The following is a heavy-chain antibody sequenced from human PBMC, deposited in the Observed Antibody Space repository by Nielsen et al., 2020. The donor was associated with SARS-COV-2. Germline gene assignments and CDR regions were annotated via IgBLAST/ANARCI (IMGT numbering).Heavy chain of an antibody. CDR2: ISWNSGSI. V-gene: IGHV3-9*01. J-gene: IGHJ4*02. Sequence: GGSLRLSCAASGFTFDDYAMHWVRQAPGKGLEWVSGISWNSGSIGYADSVKGRFTISRDNAKNSLYLQMNSLRAEDTALYYCAKDMGGRDRVYWGQGTLVTVS. CDR3: AKDMGGRDRVY. D-gene: IGHD3-16*01. CDR1: GFTFDDYA.